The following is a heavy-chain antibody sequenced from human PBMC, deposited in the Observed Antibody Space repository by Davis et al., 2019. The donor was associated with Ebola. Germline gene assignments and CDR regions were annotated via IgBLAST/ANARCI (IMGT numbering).Heavy chain of an antibody. CDR1: GFTVSSNY. CDR2: IYSGGST. V-gene: IGHV3-53*01. Sequence: GESLKISCAASGFTVSSNYMSWVRQAPGKGLEWVSVIYSGGSTYYADSVKGRFTISRDNSKNTLYLQMNSLRAEDTAVYYCANSIAARLGNYWGQGTLVTVSS. CDR3: ANSIAARLGNY. D-gene: IGHD6-6*01. J-gene: IGHJ4*02.